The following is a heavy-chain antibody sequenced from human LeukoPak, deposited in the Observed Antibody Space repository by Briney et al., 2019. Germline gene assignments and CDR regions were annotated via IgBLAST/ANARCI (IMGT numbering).Heavy chain of an antibody. CDR1: GGSISSYY. V-gene: IGHV4-59*01. Sequence: SETLSLTCTVSGGSISSYYWSWIRQPPGKGLEWIGYIYYSGGTNYNPSLKSRVTISVDTSKNQFPLKLSSVTAADTAVYYCARVRGYHYYYYYMDVWGKGTTVTVSS. D-gene: IGHD3-16*02. CDR2: IYYSGGT. J-gene: IGHJ6*03. CDR3: ARVRGYHYYYYYMDV.